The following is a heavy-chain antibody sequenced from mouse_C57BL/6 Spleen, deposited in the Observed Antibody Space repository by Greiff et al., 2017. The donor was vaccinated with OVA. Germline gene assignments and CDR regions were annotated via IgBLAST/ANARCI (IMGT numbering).Heavy chain of an antibody. CDR1: GYTFTDYE. Sequence: QVQLKESGAELVRPGASVTLSCKASGYTFTDYEMHWVKQTPVHGLEWIGAIDPETGGTAYNQKFKGKAILTADKSSSTAYMELRSLTSEDSAVYYCTRWGYYGSIPYFDVWGTGTTVTVSS. CDR2: IDPETGGT. D-gene: IGHD1-1*01. CDR3: TRWGYYGSIPYFDV. V-gene: IGHV1-15*01. J-gene: IGHJ1*03.